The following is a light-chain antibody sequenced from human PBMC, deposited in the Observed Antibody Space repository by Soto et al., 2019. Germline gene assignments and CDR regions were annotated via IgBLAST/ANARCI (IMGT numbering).Light chain of an antibody. Sequence: IVLTQSPGTPSLSPGERATLSCRASQSVSSNYLAWYQQKPGQAPRLLIYDASNRATGIPARFSGSGSGTDFTLTISSLEPEDFAVYYCQQRSNWFLTFGGGTKVDIK. CDR2: DAS. J-gene: IGKJ4*01. CDR1: QSVSSNY. CDR3: QQRSNWFLT. V-gene: IGKV3D-20*02.